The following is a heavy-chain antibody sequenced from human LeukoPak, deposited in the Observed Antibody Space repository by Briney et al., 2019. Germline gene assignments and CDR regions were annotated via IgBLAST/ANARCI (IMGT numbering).Heavy chain of an antibody. CDR3: AREGSGLDD. CDR2: ISAYNGNT. J-gene: IGHJ4*02. D-gene: IGHD6-19*01. V-gene: IGHV1-18*01. CDR1: GYSFTSYG. Sequence: ASVTVSFTASGYSFTSYGICWGRLPQAQGQGWVGWISAYNGNTNYAQKLQGRVTMTTDTSTSTAYMELRSLRADDTAVYYCAREGSGLDDWGQGTLVTVSS.